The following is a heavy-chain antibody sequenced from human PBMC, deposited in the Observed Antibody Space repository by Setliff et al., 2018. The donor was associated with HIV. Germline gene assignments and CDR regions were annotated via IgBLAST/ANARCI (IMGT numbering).Heavy chain of an antibody. V-gene: IGHV1-18*01. J-gene: IGHJ3*02. D-gene: IGHD1-26*01. CDR1: GYTFTTYD. CDR2: ISPYNGHT. Sequence: GASVKVSCKASGYTFTTYDITWVRQAPGQGLEWLGWISPYNGHTNFAQKFQGRVTMTTDTATSTAYMEVRSLRSDDTAVYYCARDSEWGSYIFWTFDIWGQGTMVTVSS. CDR3: ARDSEWGSYIFWTFDI.